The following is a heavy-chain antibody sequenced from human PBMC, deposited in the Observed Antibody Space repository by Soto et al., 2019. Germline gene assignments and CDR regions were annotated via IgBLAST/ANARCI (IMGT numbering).Heavy chain of an antibody. J-gene: IGHJ4*02. CDR3: ARDWEFGY. CDR2: INPSGDST. D-gene: IGHD3-10*01. V-gene: IGHV1-46*01. CDR1: GYTFSSYY. Sequence: QVQLVQSGAEVKKPGASVKVSCKASGYTFSSYYMHWVRQAPGQGPEWMGVINPSGDSTTYAQRFQGRVSMTKDTSTSTLYMELSSLRSDDTAVYYCARDWEFGYWGQGTLVTVSS.